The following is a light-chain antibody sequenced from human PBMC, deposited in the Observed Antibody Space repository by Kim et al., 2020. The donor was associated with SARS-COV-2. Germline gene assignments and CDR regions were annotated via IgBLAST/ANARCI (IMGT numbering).Light chain of an antibody. CDR3: QQADAFPLT. J-gene: IGKJ4*01. CDR2: GAS. CDR1: QGIGKW. Sequence: DIQMTQSPSSVSASVGDRVTITCRASQGIGKWLAWYQQKPGKAPKLLIAGASSLQSWVPSRFSGSGTGTDFTLSISSLQPEDFATYYCQQADAFPLTFGGGTKVDIK. V-gene: IGKV1-12*01.